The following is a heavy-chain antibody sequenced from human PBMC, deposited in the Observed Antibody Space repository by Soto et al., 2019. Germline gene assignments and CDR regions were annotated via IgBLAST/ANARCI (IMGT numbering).Heavy chain of an antibody. Sequence: EVQLVESGGGLVQPGGSLRLSCAASGFTFSSYWMHWVRQAPGKGLVWVSRINSDGSYTNYADSVKGRFTISRDNAKNTLYLQKDSLRAEDTAVYYCARGGYSSGCYYLAYWGQGTLVTVSS. D-gene: IGHD3-22*01. CDR1: GFTFSSYW. V-gene: IGHV3-74*01. CDR3: ARGGYSSGCYYLAY. J-gene: IGHJ4*02. CDR2: INSDGSYT.